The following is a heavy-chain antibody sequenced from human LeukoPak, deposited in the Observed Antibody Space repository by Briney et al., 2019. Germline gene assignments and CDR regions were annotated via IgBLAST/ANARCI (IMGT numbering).Heavy chain of an antibody. D-gene: IGHD3-3*01. Sequence: SETLSLTCTASGGSISSGAYYWSWIRQHPGKGLECIGYMSYSGSAYYDPSLRSRVSNSVDTHGSLYSLKLSSVTAADTAVYYCARAILTPSGYVWHFDLWGRGTLVT. CDR1: GGSISSGAYY. CDR2: MSYSGSA. V-gene: IGHV4-31*03. CDR3: ARAILTPSGYVWHFDL. J-gene: IGHJ2*01.